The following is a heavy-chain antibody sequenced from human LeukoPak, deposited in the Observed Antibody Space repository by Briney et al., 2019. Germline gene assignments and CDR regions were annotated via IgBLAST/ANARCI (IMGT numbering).Heavy chain of an antibody. CDR3: AKDSLIAAGATWFDY. Sequence: GGSLRLSCAASGFTVSSSYAMSWVRQAPGKGLEWVSAISGSGGSTYYADSVKGRFTISRDNSKNTLYLQMNSLRAEDTAVYYCAKDSLIAAGATWFDYWGQGTLVTVSS. V-gene: IGHV3-23*01. CDR1: GFTVSSSYA. J-gene: IGHJ4*02. D-gene: IGHD6-13*01. CDR2: ISGSGGST.